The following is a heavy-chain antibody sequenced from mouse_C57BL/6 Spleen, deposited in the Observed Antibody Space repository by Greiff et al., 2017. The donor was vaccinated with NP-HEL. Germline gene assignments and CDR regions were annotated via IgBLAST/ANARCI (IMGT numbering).Heavy chain of an antibody. CDR3: ARDTTMVNAY. J-gene: IGHJ3*01. CDR1: GFTFSSYA. D-gene: IGHD2-13*01. CDR2: ISDGGSYT. V-gene: IGHV5-4*01. Sequence: EVQLVESGGGLVKPGGSLKLSCAASGFTFSSYAMSWVRQTPEKRLEWVATISDGGSYTYYPDNVKGRFTISRDNAKNNLYLQMSHLKSEDTAMYYYARDTTMVNAYWGQGTLVTVSA.